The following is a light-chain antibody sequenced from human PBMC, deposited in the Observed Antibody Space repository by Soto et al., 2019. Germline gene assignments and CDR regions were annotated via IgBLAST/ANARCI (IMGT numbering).Light chain of an antibody. CDR1: QSVTGSY. Sequence: EVVLTQPPGTLSLSPGESATLSCRASQSVTGSYLAWYKQKPGQAPSLLIYGASSRAIGVPDRFRGIGSGTDFTLTISRLEPEDFAVDVCQQYGASLTFGGVTKVDIK. CDR3: QQYGASLT. V-gene: IGKV3-20*01. J-gene: IGKJ4*01. CDR2: GAS.